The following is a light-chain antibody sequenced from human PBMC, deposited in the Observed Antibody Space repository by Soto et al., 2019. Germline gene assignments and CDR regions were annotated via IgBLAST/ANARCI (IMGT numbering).Light chain of an antibody. CDR1: QSISSW. Sequence: IQMTQSPSTLSASVGDRVTITCRASQSISSWLAWYQQKPGKAPKLLIYKASSLESGVPSRFSGSGSGTDFTLTSSSLQPDDLASYYCQQYNSYSTFGQGTKVEIK. V-gene: IGKV1-5*03. CDR3: QQYNSYST. CDR2: KAS. J-gene: IGKJ1*01.